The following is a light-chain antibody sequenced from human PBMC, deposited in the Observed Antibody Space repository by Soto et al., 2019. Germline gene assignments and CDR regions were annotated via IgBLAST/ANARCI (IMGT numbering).Light chain of an antibody. CDR2: KAS. Sequence: EIQMTQSPSNLSASVGDGVTMXCRASQSVSSWVDWFQQKPGKAPKLLIYKASSLERGVPSRFSGSGYGTEFTLTISSLQPDDFATYYCQHYNSYSEAFGQGTKVDIK. V-gene: IGKV1-5*03. CDR1: QSVSSW. CDR3: QHYNSYSEA. J-gene: IGKJ1*01.